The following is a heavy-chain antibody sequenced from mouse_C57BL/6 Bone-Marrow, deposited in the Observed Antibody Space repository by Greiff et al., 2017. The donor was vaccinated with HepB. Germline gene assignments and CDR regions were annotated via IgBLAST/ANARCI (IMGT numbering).Heavy chain of an antibody. Sequence: EVKLQESGGGLVQPGGSLKLSCAASGFTFSDYGMAWVRQAPRKGPEWVAFISNLAYSIYYADTVTGRFTISRENAKNTLYLEMSSLRSEDTAMYYCARHVLHSLDVWGTGTTVTVSS. CDR2: ISNLAYSI. V-gene: IGHV5-15*01. CDR3: ARHVLHSLDV. CDR1: GFTFSDYG. J-gene: IGHJ1*03.